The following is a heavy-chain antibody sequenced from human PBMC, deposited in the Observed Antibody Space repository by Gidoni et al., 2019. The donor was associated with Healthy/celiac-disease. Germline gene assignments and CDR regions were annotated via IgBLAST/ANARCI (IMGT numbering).Heavy chain of an antibody. CDR1: GFTFSSYG. CDR2: IWYDGSNK. V-gene: IGHV3-33*01. Sequence: VQLVESGGGVVQPGRSLRLSCAASGFTFSSYGMHRVRQAPGKGLEWVAVIWYDGSNKYYADSVKGRFTISRDNSKNTLYLQMNSLRAEDTAVYYCARDKNYGGNSHFDYWGQGTLVTVSS. D-gene: IGHD2-21*02. J-gene: IGHJ4*02. CDR3: ARDKNYGGNSHFDY.